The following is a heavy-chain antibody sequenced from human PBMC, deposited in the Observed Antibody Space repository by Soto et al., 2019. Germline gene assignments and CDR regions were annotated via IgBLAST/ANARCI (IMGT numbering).Heavy chain of an antibody. CDR1: GGSISSNNDY. Sequence: TXETLSLTCTLSGGSISSNNDYCCAWVRQPPGKGLEWIGCIFYDGNTYYHPSLEKRVGMSVDTSNKQFSLSLSSVTATDTAIYYCARQRSGSDWFDPWGRGTLVTVSS. J-gene: IGHJ5*02. CDR3: ARQRSGSDWFDP. D-gene: IGHD2-15*01. V-gene: IGHV4-39*01. CDR2: IFYDGNT.